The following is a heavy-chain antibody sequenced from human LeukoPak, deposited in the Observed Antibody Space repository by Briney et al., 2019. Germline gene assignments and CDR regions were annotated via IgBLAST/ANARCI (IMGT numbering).Heavy chain of an antibody. Sequence: SETLSLTCTVSGGSISSSSYYWGWIRQPPGKGLEWIGSIYYSGSTYYNPSLKSRVTISVDTSKTHFSLKLSSVTAADTAVYYCARPIDILTGRSAFDIWGPGTVVTVSS. CDR1: GGSISSSSYY. CDR3: ARPIDILTGRSAFDI. CDR2: IYYSGST. V-gene: IGHV4-39*02. D-gene: IGHD3-9*01. J-gene: IGHJ3*02.